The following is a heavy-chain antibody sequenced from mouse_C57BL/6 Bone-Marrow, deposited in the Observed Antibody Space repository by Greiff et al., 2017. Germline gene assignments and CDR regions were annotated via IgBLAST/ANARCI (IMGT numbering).Heavy chain of an antibody. J-gene: IGHJ1*03. CDR2: IHPNSGST. D-gene: IGHD1-1*01. V-gene: IGHV1-64*01. CDR1: GYTFTSYW. CDR3: AIYYYGSSDGWYFDV. Sequence: QVQLQQPGAELVKPGASVKLSCKASGYTFTSYWMHWVKQRPGQGLEWIGMIHPNSGSTNYNEKFKSKATLTVDKSSSTASMQLSSLTSEDSAVYYCAIYYYGSSDGWYFDVWGTGTTVTVSS.